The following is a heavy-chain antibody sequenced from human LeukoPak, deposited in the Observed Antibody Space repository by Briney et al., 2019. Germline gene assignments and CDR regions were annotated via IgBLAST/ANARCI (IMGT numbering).Heavy chain of an antibody. CDR1: GGSFSGYY. CDR3: ARGRKQWLANYYYYYYYMDV. J-gene: IGHJ6*03. Sequence: ASETLSLTCAVYGGSFSGYYWSWIRQPPGKGLEWLGEIHYSGTTNYSPSLKSRVTISSDTSKKQFSLKLRSVTAADTAVYYCARGRKQWLANYYYYYYYMDVGDRGTTVTVSS. CDR2: IHYSGTT. V-gene: IGHV4-34*01. D-gene: IGHD6-19*01.